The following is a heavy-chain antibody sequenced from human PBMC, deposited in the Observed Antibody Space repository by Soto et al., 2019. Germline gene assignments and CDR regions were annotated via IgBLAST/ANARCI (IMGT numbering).Heavy chain of an antibody. Sequence: PSETLSLTCSVSGGSVRTGSYHWSWIRQPPGKGLEWIGFIPNNGSPDYNPSLKSRVVVSIDRSKNQFSLKVNSVTAADTAVYFWARMGGGGDSGGQETLVPVSS. D-gene: IGHD3-16*01. CDR1: GGSVRTGSYH. V-gene: IGHV4-61*01. CDR2: IPNNGSP. CDR3: ARMGGGGDS. J-gene: IGHJ4*02.